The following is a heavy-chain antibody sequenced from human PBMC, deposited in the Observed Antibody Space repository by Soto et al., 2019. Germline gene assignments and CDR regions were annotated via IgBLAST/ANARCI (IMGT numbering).Heavy chain of an antibody. CDR2: ISGSGGST. J-gene: IGHJ3*02. CDR1: GFTFSSYA. V-gene: IGHV3-23*01. CDR3: AKDLSLELILGDAFDI. Sequence: PGGALRLSCAASGFTFSSYAMSWVRQAPGKGLEWVSAISGSGGSTYYADSVKGRFTISRDNSKNTLYLQMNSLRAEDTAVYYCAKDLSLELILGDAFDIWGQGTMVTVSS. D-gene: IGHD1-7*01.